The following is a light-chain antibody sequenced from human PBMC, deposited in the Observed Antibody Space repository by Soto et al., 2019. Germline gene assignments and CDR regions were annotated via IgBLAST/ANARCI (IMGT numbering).Light chain of an antibody. CDR3: SSYTSSSPLYV. J-gene: IGLJ1*01. CDR2: DVS. V-gene: IGLV2-14*01. Sequence: QSVLTQPASVSGSPGQSITISCTGTNSDVGGYEYVLWYQQHPGKAPKLMIYDVSNRPSGVSNRFSGSKSGNTASLTISGLQAEDEADYYCSSYTSSSPLYVFGTGTKLTVL. CDR1: NSDVGGYEY.